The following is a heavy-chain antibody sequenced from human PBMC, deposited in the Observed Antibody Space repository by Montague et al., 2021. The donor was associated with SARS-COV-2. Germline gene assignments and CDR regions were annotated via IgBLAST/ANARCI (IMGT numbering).Heavy chain of an antibody. CDR2: IYHDGST. J-gene: IGHJ4*02. CDR3: ARFTSTSSGSYYMFDY. D-gene: IGHD1-26*01. Sequence: SETLSLTCTVSGGGSISSSYCWSWVRQPPGKGLEWIGDIYHDGSTNYNPSLKSRLTISVDKSKNQFSLKLSSVTAADTAVYYCARFTSTSSGSYYMFDYWGQGTLVTVSS. CDR1: GGGSISSSYC. V-gene: IGHV4-4*02.